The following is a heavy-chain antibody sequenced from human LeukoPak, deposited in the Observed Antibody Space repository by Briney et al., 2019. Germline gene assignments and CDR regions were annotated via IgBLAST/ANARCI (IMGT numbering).Heavy chain of an antibody. CDR3: AKMEGQRLYDYCMDV. V-gene: IGHV3-23*01. Sequence: PGGSLRLSCSASGFAFSNFAMSWVRQAPGKGLEWVSAMSGSGYYTYYVESVKGRFTIPRDNSKTTLYLHMNSLRADDTAVYYCAKMEGQRLYDYCMDVWGRGTTVTVSS. CDR1: GFAFSNFA. CDR2: MSGSGYYT. J-gene: IGHJ6*03. D-gene: IGHD3-3*01.